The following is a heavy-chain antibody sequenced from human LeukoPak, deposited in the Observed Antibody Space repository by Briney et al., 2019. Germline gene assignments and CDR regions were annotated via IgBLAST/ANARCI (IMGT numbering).Heavy chain of an antibody. CDR2: IYYSGST. CDR3: AGAPRNYDILTGYYYGRGPKEY. V-gene: IGHV4-59*12. CDR1: GGSISSYY. Sequence: SETLSLTCTVSGGSISSYYWSWIRQPPGKGLEWIGYIYYSGSTNYNPSLKSRVTISVDKSKNQFSLKLSSVTAADTAVYYCAGAPRNYDILTGYYYGRGPKEYWGQGTLVTVSS. D-gene: IGHD3-9*01. J-gene: IGHJ4*02.